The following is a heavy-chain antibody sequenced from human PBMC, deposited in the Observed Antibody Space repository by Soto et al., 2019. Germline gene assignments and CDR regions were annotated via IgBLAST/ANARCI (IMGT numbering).Heavy chain of an antibody. Sequence: SETLSLTCTVAGGSISSRSCYWGWIRQPPGKGLEWIGNVYYSGSTYYNPSLKSRVTISVDTSKNQFSLRLSSVTAADTAVYYCARLQITIYGAVLPAFLDHWGQGTLVTVSS. J-gene: IGHJ4*02. CDR1: GGSISSRSCY. D-gene: IGHD3-3*01. V-gene: IGHV4-39*01. CDR3: ARLQITIYGAVLPAFLDH. CDR2: VYYSGST.